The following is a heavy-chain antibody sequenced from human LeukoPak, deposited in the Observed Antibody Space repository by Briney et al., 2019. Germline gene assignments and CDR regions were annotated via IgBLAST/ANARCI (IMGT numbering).Heavy chain of an antibody. V-gene: IGHV4-38-2*02. D-gene: IGHD5-12*01. Sequence: GSLRLSCAASGFTFSGYSMDWIRQPPGKGLEWIGSIYYSGSTYYNPSLKSRVTISVDTSKNQFSLKLSSVTAADTAMYYCVRDRNSNLRLGFWGQGALVTVSS. CDR1: GFTFSGYS. CDR2: IYYSGST. J-gene: IGHJ4*02. CDR3: VRDRNSNLRLGF.